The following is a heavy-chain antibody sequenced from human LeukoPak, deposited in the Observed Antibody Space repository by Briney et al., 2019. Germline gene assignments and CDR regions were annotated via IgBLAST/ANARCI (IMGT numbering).Heavy chain of an antibody. D-gene: IGHD7-27*01. CDR1: GGSIGSFY. CDR3: ARQKGGEFNY. CDR2: IYYSGNT. J-gene: IGHJ4*02. V-gene: IGHV4-59*08. Sequence: KPSETLSLTCTVSGGSIGSFYWSWIRQPPGKGLEWIGFIYYSGNTNYNPSLKSRVTISIDMSNNQLSLKLTSVTAADTAVYYCARQKGGEFNYWGQGPLVTVSS.